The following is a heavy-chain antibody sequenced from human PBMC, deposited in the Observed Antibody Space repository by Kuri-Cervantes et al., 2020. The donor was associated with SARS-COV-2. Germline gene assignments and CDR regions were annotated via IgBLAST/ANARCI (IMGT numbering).Heavy chain of an antibody. J-gene: IGHJ6*02. CDR1: GGSISSYY. CDR2: IYYSGST. V-gene: IGHV4-59*12. D-gene: IGHD1-26*01. Sequence: SETLSLTCTVSGGSISSYYWSWIRQPPGKGLEWIGYIYYSGSTNYNPSLKSRVTISVDTSKNQFSLKLSSVTAADTAVYYCARGNSGSYYFVYYYYGMDVWGQGTTVTVSS. CDR3: ARGNSGSYYFVYYYYGMDV.